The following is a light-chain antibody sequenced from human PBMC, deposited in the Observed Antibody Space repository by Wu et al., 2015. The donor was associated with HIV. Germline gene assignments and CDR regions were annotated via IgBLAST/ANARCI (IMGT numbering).Light chain of an antibody. CDR1: RSVNSL. V-gene: IGKV3-11*01. J-gene: IGKJ5*01. CDR2: AAS. CDR3: QQHTNWPLT. Sequence: VLTQSPATLSLSPGERATLSCRASRSVNSLLAWYQQKPGQPPRLLIYAASLKATGIPARFSGRGSGTDFSLIISSLEPEDSAVYYCQQHTNWPLTFGQGHDWRLN.